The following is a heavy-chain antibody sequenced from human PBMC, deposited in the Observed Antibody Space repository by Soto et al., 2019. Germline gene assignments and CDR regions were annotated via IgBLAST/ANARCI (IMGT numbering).Heavy chain of an antibody. CDR1: GYTFTDSA. Sequence: HVQLVQSGAEVKKPGASVKVSCKASGYTFTDSAMHWVRQAPGQGLEWMAWINPNSGATRYAQKFQGRVTTTRDTSITTGYMELSRLTSDDTAVYYCARDLTGDVGGWGQGTPVTVSS. D-gene: IGHD7-27*01. V-gene: IGHV1-2*02. J-gene: IGHJ4*02. CDR2: INPNSGAT. CDR3: ARDLTGDVGG.